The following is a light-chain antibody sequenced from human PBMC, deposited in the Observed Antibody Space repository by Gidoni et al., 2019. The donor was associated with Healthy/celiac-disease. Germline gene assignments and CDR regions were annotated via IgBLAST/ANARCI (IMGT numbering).Light chain of an antibody. Sequence: QSVLTQPPSASGTPGQGVTISCSGSSSNIGSNTVNWYQQLPGTAPKLLIYSNNQRPSGVPDRFPGSKSGTSASLAISGLQSEDEADYYCAAWDDSLNGPVFGGGTKLTVL. V-gene: IGLV1-44*01. CDR3: AAWDDSLNGPV. J-gene: IGLJ2*01. CDR1: SSNIGSNT. CDR2: SNN.